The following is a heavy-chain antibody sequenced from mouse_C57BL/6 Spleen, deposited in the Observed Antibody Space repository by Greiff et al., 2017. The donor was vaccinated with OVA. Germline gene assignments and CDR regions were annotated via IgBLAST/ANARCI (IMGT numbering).Heavy chain of an antibody. Sequence: EVMLVESGGGLVKPGGSLKLSCAASGFTFSSYAMSWVRQTPEKRLEWVATISDGGSYTYYPDNVKGRFTISRDNAKNNLYLQMSHLKSEDTAMYYCARERLWAEDYAMDYWGQGTSVTVSS. J-gene: IGHJ4*01. CDR3: ARERLWAEDYAMDY. D-gene: IGHD1-1*02. CDR2: ISDGGSYT. V-gene: IGHV5-4*01. CDR1: GFTFSSYA.